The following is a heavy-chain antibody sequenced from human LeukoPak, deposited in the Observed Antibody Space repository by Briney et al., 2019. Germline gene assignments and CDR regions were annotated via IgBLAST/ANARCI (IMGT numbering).Heavy chain of an antibody. D-gene: IGHD2-15*01. J-gene: IGHJ4*02. CDR1: GFTFTTHA. CDR3: AKDALPHTYSYYFDF. CDR2: LSGSASST. Sequence: GGSLRLSCTDTGFTFTTHAMHWVRQAPGKGLEWVSGLSGSASSTYYADSVKGRFTISRDNSKNTLYLQMNSLRAEDTAVYYCAKDALPHTYSYYFDFWGQGTLVTVSS. V-gene: IGHV3-23*01.